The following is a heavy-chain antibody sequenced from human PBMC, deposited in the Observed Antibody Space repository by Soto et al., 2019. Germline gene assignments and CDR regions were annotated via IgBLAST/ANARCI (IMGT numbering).Heavy chain of an antibody. D-gene: IGHD3-10*01. CDR1: GGSISSYY. CDR2: IYYSGST. V-gene: IGHV4-59*01. Sequence: PSETLSLTCTVSGGSISSYYWSWIRQPPGKGLEWIGYIYYSGSTNYNPSLKSRVTISVDTSKNQFSLKLSSVTAEDTAMYFCAKGKSTGDIDWFDPWGQGSLVTVSS. CDR3: AKGKSTGDIDWFDP. J-gene: IGHJ5*02.